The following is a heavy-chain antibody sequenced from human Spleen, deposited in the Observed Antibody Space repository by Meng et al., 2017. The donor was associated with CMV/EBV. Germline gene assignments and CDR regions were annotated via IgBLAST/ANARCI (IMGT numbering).Heavy chain of an antibody. Sequence: ASVKVSCKASGYTFTSYGISWVRQAPGQGLEWMGWISGFNGNTNYAQRLQGRVTMTTDTSTNTAYMELRNLRSYDTAVYYCARSDWNLSVVWWFDPWGQGTLVTVSS. CDR3: ARSDWNLSVVWWFDP. CDR1: GYTFTSYG. V-gene: IGHV1-18*01. CDR2: ISGFNGNT. D-gene: IGHD1-7*01. J-gene: IGHJ5*02.